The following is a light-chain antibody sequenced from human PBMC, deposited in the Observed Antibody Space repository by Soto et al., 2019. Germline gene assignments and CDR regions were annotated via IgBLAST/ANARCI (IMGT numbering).Light chain of an antibody. V-gene: IGKV3-20*01. CDR3: QQYGGSPLP. Sequence: EIVLTQSPGTLSLSSGERATLSCRANQSVDDDFLAWYQRRPGQAPRLLIYGASTRASGIPRRFSGGGSGTDFTLTISRLEPDDFAVYYCQQYGGSPLPFGQGTRLEIK. CDR2: GAS. CDR1: QSVDDDF. J-gene: IGKJ5*01.